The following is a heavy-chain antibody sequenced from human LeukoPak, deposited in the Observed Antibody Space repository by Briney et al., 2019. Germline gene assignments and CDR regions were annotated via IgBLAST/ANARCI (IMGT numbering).Heavy chain of an antibody. D-gene: IGHD2-2*01. CDR2: ISAYNGNT. CDR1: GYTFTSYG. Sequence: ASVKVSCKASGYTFTSYGISWVRQAPGQGLEWMGWISAYNGNTNYAQKLQGRVTMTTDTSTSTAYMELRSLRSEDTAVYYCAALGPVVPAALVDYWGQGTLVTVSS. V-gene: IGHV1-18*01. CDR3: AALGPVVPAALVDY. J-gene: IGHJ4*02.